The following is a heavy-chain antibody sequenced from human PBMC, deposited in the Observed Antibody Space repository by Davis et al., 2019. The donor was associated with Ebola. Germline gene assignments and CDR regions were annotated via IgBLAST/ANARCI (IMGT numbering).Heavy chain of an antibody. D-gene: IGHD2-15*01. CDR2: ISAYNGNT. J-gene: IGHJ4*02. V-gene: IGHV1-18*04. CDR1: CYTFTSYG. Sequence: ASAQVFCKASCYTFTSYGISWVRQAPGQGLVWMGWISAYNGNTNYAQKPQGRVTMTTDTSTSTAYMELRSLRSDDTAVYYCARGYCSGGSCYSGDYWGQGTLVTVSS. CDR3: ARGYCSGGSCYSGDY.